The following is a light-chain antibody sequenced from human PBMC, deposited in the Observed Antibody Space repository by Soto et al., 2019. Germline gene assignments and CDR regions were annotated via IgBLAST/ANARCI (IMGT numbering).Light chain of an antibody. CDR1: SSDVGGYNY. Sequence: QSVLTQPRSVSGSPGQSVTISCTGTSSDVGGYNYVSWYQQHPGKAHKLMIYDVNKRPSGVPDRFSGSKSGNTASLTISGLQAEDEADYYCCSYAGSSYVFGTGTKVTVL. V-gene: IGLV2-11*01. J-gene: IGLJ1*01. CDR2: DVN. CDR3: CSYAGSSYV.